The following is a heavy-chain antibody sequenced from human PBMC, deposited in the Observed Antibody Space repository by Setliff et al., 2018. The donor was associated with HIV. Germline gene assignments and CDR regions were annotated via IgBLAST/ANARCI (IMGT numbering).Heavy chain of an antibody. CDR3: ARGPQSYVDVVPTIGRYYFDY. J-gene: IGHJ4*02. CDR2: INPNSGGT. CDR1: GYTFTGYY. D-gene: IGHD5-12*01. V-gene: IGHV1-2*02. Sequence: ASVKVSCKASGYTFTGYYMHWVRQAPGQGLEWMGWINPNSGGTNYAQMFQGRVTMTRDTSITTAYMEVSRLTSDDTAVYYCARGPQSYVDVVPTIGRYYFDYWGQGTL.